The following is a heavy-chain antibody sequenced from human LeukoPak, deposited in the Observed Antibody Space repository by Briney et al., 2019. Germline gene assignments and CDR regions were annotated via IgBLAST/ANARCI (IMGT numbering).Heavy chain of an antibody. V-gene: IGHV3-33*01. CDR2: IWYDGTNK. J-gene: IGHJ4*02. CDR3: ARAAYDSSGYLTL. D-gene: IGHD3-22*01. Sequence: PGRSLRLSCAASGFTSSSYGMHWVRQAPGKGLEWVAVIWYDGTNKYYADSVKGRFTISRDNSKNTLFLQMNSLRAEDTAVYYCARAAYDSSGYLTLWGQGTLVTVSS. CDR1: GFTSSSYG.